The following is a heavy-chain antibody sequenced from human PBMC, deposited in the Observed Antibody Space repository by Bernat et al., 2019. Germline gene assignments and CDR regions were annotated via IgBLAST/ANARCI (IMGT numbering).Heavy chain of an antibody. D-gene: IGHD3-9*01. CDR3: AKTGLTNADQWFDT. J-gene: IGHJ5*02. CDR2: IKQDASEK. V-gene: IGHV3-7*02. Sequence: EVQLVESGGGLVQPGGSLRLSCTASGFTFNSHWMNWVRQAPGRGLGWVASIKQDASEKYYVDSVKGRFTISRDNAKNSLYLQMNNLRVEDTAMYYCAKTGLTNADQWFDTWGQGILVTVSS. CDR1: GFTFNSHW.